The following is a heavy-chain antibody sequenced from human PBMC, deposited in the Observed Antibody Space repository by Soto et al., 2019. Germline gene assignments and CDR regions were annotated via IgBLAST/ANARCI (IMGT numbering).Heavy chain of an antibody. V-gene: IGHV3-23*01. CDR1: GFTFSSYA. J-gene: IGHJ2*01. D-gene: IGHD4-17*01. Sequence: EVQLLESGGGLVQPGGSLRLSCAASGFTFSSYAMSWVRQAPGKGLEWVSAISGSGGSTYYADSVKGRFTISRDNSKNTLYLQMNSLRAEDTAVYYCAKKATHDYGDYWGYFDLWGRGTLVTVSS. CDR3: AKKATHDYGDYWGYFDL. CDR2: ISGSGGST.